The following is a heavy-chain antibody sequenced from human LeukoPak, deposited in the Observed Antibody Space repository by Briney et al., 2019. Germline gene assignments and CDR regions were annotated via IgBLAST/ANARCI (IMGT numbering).Heavy chain of an antibody. J-gene: IGHJ6*02. V-gene: IGHV3-33*01. CDR2: IWYDGSNQ. CDR3: ARDRDYGMDV. D-gene: IGHD3-10*01. CDR1: GFTFSSYG. Sequence: GGSLRLSCAASGFTFSSYGMHWVRQAPGKGLDWVAFIWYDGSNQYYADSVKGRFTISRDNSKNTLYLQMNSLRAEDTAVYYCARDRDYGMDVWGQGTTVTVSS.